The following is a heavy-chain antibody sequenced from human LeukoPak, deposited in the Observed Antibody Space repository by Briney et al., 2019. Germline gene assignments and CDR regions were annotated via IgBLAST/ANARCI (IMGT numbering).Heavy chain of an antibody. D-gene: IGHD4-17*01. CDR3: ARVRLRWLYYFDY. CDR2: TKPDGSET. J-gene: IGHJ4*02. V-gene: IGHV3-7*01. Sequence: GGSLRLSCAASGFNFNTYWMSWVRQAPGKGLEWVANTKPDGSETNYVDSVKGRFTISRDNAKRSLYLQMNSPRVEDTAVYYCARVRLRWLYYFDYWGQGTLVTVSS. CDR1: GFNFNTYW.